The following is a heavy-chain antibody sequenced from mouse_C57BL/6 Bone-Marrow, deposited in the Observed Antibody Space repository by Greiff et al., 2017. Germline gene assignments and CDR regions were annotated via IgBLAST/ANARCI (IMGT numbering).Heavy chain of an antibody. CDR1: GFTFSDSY. J-gene: IGHJ2*02. CDR3: TGDHHYYGGDY. V-gene: IGHV7-1*01. CDR2: SRNKANDHSS. D-gene: IGHD1-2*01. Sequence: EVQLLEPGGGLVQPGRSLRLSCATSGFTFSDSYMDWVRQAPGQGLEWIAASRNKANDHSSDYSASVKGRFTVSRDASKSILYLQMSGLRAEDTGIYCCTGDHHYYGGDYWGQGTSVTVSA.